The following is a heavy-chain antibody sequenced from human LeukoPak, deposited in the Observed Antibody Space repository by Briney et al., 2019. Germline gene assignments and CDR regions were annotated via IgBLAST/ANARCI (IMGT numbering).Heavy chain of an antibody. V-gene: IGHV3-33*06. CDR2: IWYDGSNK. Sequence: GRSLRLSCAASGFTFSSYGMHWVRQAPGKGLEWVAVIWYDGSNKYYADSVKGRFTISRANSKNTLYLQMNSLRAEDTAVYYCAKDLFHVAADYWGQGTLVTVSS. D-gene: IGHD5-12*01. CDR1: GFTFSSYG. CDR3: AKDLFHVAADY. J-gene: IGHJ4*02.